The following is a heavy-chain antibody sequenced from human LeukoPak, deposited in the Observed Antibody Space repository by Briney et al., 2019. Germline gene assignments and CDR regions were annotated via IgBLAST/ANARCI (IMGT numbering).Heavy chain of an antibody. V-gene: IGHV3-21*01. CDR2: ISSSSTYK. D-gene: IGHD3-9*01. CDR1: GFTFSTYS. CDR3: ASPPGRRYADYNMDV. Sequence: KPGGSLRLSCTASGFTFSTYSMTWVRQAPGKGLEWVSFISSSSTYKYYADSVKGRFTISRDNARNSLSLQMNSLRAEDTAVYYCASPPGRRYADYNMDVWGKGTTVTVSS. J-gene: IGHJ6*03.